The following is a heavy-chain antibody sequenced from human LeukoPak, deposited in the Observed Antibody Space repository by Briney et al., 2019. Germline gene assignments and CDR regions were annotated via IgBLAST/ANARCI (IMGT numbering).Heavy chain of an antibody. V-gene: IGHV4-34*01. CDR2: INHSGST. CDR3: ARGYSSSWYYAEYFQH. D-gene: IGHD6-13*01. Sequence: GSLRLSCAASGFTFSSYGMNWIRQPPGKGLEWIGEINHSGSTNYNPSLKSRVTISVDTSKNQFSLKLSSVTAADTAVYYCARGYSSSWYYAEYFQHWGQGTLVTVSS. CDR1: GFTFSSYG. J-gene: IGHJ1*01.